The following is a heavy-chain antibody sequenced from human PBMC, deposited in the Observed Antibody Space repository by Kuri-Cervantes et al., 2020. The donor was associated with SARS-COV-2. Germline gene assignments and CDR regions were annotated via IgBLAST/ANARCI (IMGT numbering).Heavy chain of an antibody. CDR2: IYYSGST. CDR1: GGSISSGNYY. J-gene: IGHJ4*02. V-gene: IGHV4-31*03. Sequence: SETLSLTCTVSGGSISSGNYYWSWIRQHPGKGLEWIGHIYYSGSTYYNPSLKSRVTMSLDTSKNQFSLKLTSVSAADTAVYYCAREWKGRYSGTFTDYWGPGTLVTVSS. CDR3: AREWKGRYSGTFTDY. D-gene: IGHD5-12*01.